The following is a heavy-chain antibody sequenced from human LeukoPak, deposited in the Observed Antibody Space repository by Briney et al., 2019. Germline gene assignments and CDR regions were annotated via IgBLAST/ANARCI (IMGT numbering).Heavy chain of an antibody. Sequence: ASVKVSCKTSGYTFTDYYMHWVRQAPGQGLEWMGWINPNSGGTSSAQKFQGRVTMTRDTSITTVYMEVSWLTSDDTAIYYCARADRLHGGPYLIGPWGQGTLVTVSS. CDR1: GYTFTDYY. CDR2: INPNSGGT. V-gene: IGHV1-2*02. CDR3: ARADRLHGGPYLIGP. J-gene: IGHJ5*02. D-gene: IGHD2-21*01.